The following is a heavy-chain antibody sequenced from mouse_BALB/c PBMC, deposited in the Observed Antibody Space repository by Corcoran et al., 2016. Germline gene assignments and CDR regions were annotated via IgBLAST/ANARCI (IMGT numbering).Heavy chain of an antibody. Sequence: QIQLVQSGPELKKPGETVKISCKASGYTFTNYGMNWVKQAPGKGLKWMGWINTYTGEPTYADDFKGRFAFSLETSASTAYLQINNLKNEDTATYFCARRSNYYFDYGGQGTTLTVSS. J-gene: IGHJ2*01. D-gene: IGHD2-5*01. CDR3: ARRSNYYFDY. CDR1: GYTFTNYG. V-gene: IGHV9-3-1*01. CDR2: INTYTGEP.